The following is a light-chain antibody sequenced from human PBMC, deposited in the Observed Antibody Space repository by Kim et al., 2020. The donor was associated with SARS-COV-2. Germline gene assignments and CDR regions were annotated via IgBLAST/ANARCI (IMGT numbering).Light chain of an antibody. CDR2: GNN. Sequence: GQTVTISCSVGSPNIGINIFSWYQQLPGTAPKLLMYGNNQWPSGVPDRFSGSQSGTSASLAISGLQSEDEADYYCAAWDDSLNGRVFGGGTKLTVL. CDR1: SPNIGINI. J-gene: IGLJ3*02. CDR3: AAWDDSLNGRV. V-gene: IGLV1-44*01.